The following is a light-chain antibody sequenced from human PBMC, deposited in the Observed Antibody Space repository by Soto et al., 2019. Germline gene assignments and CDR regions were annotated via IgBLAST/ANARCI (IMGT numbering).Light chain of an antibody. J-gene: IGLJ3*02. CDR3: QSYDSSLSGWV. V-gene: IGLV1-40*01. CDR2: GNS. Sequence: QSVLTQPPSVSGAARQRVTSSCTGSSSKIGAGYDVHWYQQLPGTAPKLLIYGNSNRPSGVPDRFSGSKSGTSASLAITGLRAEDEADYYCQSYDSSLSGWVFGGGTKLTVL. CDR1: SSKIGAGYD.